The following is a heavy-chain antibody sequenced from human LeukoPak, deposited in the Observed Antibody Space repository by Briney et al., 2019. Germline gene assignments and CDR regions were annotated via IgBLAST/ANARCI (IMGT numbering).Heavy chain of an antibody. CDR2: INGSGGST. CDR1: GFTFSSYA. CDR3: AKDLNIVVVPAASFDY. D-gene: IGHD2-2*01. J-gene: IGHJ4*02. Sequence: PGGSLRLSCAASGFTFSSYAMSWVRQAPGKGLEWVSAINGSGGSTYYADSVKGRFTISRDDSKNTLYLQMNSLRAEDTAVYYCAKDLNIVVVPAASFDYWGQGTLVTVSS. V-gene: IGHV3-23*01.